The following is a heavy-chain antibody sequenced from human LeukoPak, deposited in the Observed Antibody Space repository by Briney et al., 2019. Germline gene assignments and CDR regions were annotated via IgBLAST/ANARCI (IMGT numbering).Heavy chain of an antibody. V-gene: IGHV1-2*06. Sequence: ASVKVSCKASGYTFTGYYIHWVRQAPGQGLEWMGRINPNSGGTNYAQKFQGRVTITTDEYTSTAYMELSSLRSEDTAVYYCASSVTTTGEEGNYYYYYMDVWGKGTTVTVSS. CDR2: INPNSGGT. CDR1: GYTFTGYY. J-gene: IGHJ6*03. CDR3: ASSVTTTGEEGNYYYYYMDV. D-gene: IGHD4-11*01.